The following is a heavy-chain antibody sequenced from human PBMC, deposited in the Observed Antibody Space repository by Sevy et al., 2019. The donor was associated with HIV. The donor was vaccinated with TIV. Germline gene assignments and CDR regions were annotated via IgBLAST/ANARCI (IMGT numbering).Heavy chain of an antibody. Sequence: GGSLRLSCAASGFTFSNAWMSWVRQAPGKGLEWVGHIKSKTDGGATGYAAPVKGRFTISRDDSKNTLYLQMNSLKTEDTAVYYCTTEGIFGVVIRDYWGQGTLVTVSS. D-gene: IGHD3-3*01. J-gene: IGHJ4*02. V-gene: IGHV3-15*07. CDR1: GFTFSNAW. CDR3: TTEGIFGVVIRDY. CDR2: IKSKTDGGAT.